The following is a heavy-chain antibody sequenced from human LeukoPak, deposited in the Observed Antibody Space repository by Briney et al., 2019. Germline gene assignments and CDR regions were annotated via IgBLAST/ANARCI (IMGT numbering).Heavy chain of an antibody. CDR1: GVSISSSNSY. Sequence: PSETLSLTCTVSGVSISSSNSYWGWIRQPPGKGLEWIGSIYYCGKPCYHASLKSQVSMYIDTAKNQFSIRLTSVTAADTAVYYCARQPGSGLFILPGGQGTLVTVSS. V-gene: IGHV4-39*01. CDR3: ARQPGSGLFILP. CDR2: IYYCGKP. D-gene: IGHD3/OR15-3a*01. J-gene: IGHJ4*02.